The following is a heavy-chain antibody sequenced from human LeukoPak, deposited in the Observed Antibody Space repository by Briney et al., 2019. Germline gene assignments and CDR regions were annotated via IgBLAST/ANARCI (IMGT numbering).Heavy chain of an antibody. D-gene: IGHD6-13*01. CDR2: ISPAGGTT. CDR1: GFTFSSEA. V-gene: IGHV3-23*01. J-gene: IGHJ4*02. Sequence: GGSLRLSCAVSGFTFSSEAMGWVRQLPGGGLEWVSTISPAGGTTYYAESMKGRFTISRDNSKSTLYLQMNSLRVEDTAVYYCTKVRSGSSSWALRVFDYWGQGTLVSVSS. CDR3: TKVRSGSSSWALRVFDY.